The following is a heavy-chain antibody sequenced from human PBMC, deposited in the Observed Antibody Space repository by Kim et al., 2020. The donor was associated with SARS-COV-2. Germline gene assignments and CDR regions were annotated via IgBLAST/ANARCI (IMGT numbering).Heavy chain of an antibody. J-gene: IGHJ6*02. Sequence: KFQGRVTITADESTSTAYMELSSLRSEDTAVYYCARDHYDIYYYYYGMDVWGQGTTVTVSS. V-gene: IGHV1-69*01. CDR3: ARDHYDIYYYYYGMDV. D-gene: IGHD3-9*01.